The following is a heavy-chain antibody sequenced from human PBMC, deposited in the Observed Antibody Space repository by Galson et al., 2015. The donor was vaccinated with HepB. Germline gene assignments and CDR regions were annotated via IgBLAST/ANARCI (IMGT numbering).Heavy chain of an antibody. CDR1: GFTFSSYS. J-gene: IGHJ4*02. CDR2: ISSSSSYI. CDR3: ARGKGIAAAGTFDY. Sequence: SLRLSCAASGFTFSSYSMNWVRQAPGKGLEWVSSISSSSSYIYYADSVKGRFTISRDNAKNSLYLQMNSLRAEDTAVYYCARGKGIAAAGTFDYWGQGTLVTVSS. D-gene: IGHD6-13*01. V-gene: IGHV3-21*01.